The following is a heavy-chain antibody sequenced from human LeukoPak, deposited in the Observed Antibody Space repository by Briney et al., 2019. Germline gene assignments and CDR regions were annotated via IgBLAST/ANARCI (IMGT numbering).Heavy chain of an antibody. CDR1: GYSINSGYY. CDR2: IYHSGST. CDR3: ARATYYDFWSGYYPEMYNWFDP. Sequence: SETLSLTCTVSGYSINSGYYWGWIRQPPGKGLEWIGSIYHSGSTYYNPSLKSRVTISVDTSKNQFSLKLSSVTAADTAVYYCARATYYDFWSGYYPEMYNWFDPWGQGTLVTVSS. V-gene: IGHV4-38-2*02. D-gene: IGHD3-3*01. J-gene: IGHJ5*02.